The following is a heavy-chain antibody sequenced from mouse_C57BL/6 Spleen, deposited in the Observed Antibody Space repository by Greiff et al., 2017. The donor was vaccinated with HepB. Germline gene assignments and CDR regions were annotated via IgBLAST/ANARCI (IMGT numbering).Heavy chain of an antibody. CDR3: ARHGGGDAMDY. CDR2: ISNGGGST. Sequence: EVQLVESGGGLVQPGGSLKLSCAASGFTFSDYYMYWVRQTPEKRLEWVAYISNGGGSTYYPDTVKGRFTISRDNAKNTLYLQMSRLKSEDTAMYYCARHGGGDAMDYWGQGTSVTVSS. J-gene: IGHJ4*01. V-gene: IGHV5-12*01. CDR1: GFTFSDYY.